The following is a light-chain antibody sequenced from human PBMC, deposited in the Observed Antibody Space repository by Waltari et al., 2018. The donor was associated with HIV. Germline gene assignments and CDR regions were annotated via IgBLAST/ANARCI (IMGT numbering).Light chain of an antibody. V-gene: IGLV1-51*01. CDR2: DSD. Sequence: QSVLTQPPSVSAAPGQKVTISCSGSSSNIGTNYVSWYQQLPGTAPKLLIYDSDKRPSGIPDRFSGSKSGTSATLGITGLQTGDEADYYCGTWDSSLSAGVFGAGTKLTVL. CDR1: SSNIGTNY. J-gene: IGLJ3*02. CDR3: GTWDSSLSAGV.